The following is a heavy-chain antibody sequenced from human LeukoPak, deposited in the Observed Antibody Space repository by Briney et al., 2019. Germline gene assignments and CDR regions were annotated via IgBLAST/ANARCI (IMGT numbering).Heavy chain of an antibody. CDR3: ARDEYFWSGYCTDY. CDR2: ISGSGGST. CDR1: GFTFSSYA. D-gene: IGHD3-3*01. J-gene: IGHJ4*02. Sequence: PGGSLRLSCAASGFTFSSYAMSWVRQAPGKGLEWVPAISGSGGSTYYADSVKGRFTISRDNAKNSLYLQMNSLRAEDTAVYYCARDEYFWSGYCTDYWGQGTLVTVSS. V-gene: IGHV3-23*01.